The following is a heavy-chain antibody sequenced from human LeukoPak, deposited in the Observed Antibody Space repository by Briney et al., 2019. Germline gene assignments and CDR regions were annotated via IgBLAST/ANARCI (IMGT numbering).Heavy chain of an antibody. CDR2: IYSSAST. V-gene: IGHV4-4*07. D-gene: IGHD2-8*02. Sequence: KPSETLSLTCTVSGGSISSYYWSWIRQPAGKGLEWVGRIYSSASTNYNPSLTTRVTMSLDTSKNHFSLKLSSVTAADTAVYYCARGQLHPLYWYFDLWGQGTTVTVSS. J-gene: IGHJ6*02. CDR1: GGSISSYY. CDR3: ARGQLHPLYWYFDL.